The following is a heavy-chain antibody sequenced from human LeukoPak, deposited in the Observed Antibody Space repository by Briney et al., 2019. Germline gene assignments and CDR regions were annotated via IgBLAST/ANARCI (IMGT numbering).Heavy chain of an antibody. CDR2: IDHSGAT. CDR3: AKAPYLNSGF. J-gene: IGHJ3*01. D-gene: IGHD3-22*01. CDR1: GGSFSGYY. V-gene: IGHV4-34*01. Sequence: SETLSLTCAVYGGSFSGYYWSWIRQPPGKGLEWIGEIDHSGATNYNPSLRSRVTISLDTSKNQFSLTLSSLTAADTAVYYWAKAPYLNSGFWGQGTMVTVSS.